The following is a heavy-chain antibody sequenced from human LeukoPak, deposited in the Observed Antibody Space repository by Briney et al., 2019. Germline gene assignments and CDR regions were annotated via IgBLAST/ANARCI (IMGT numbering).Heavy chain of an antibody. D-gene: IGHD1-20*01. CDR2: ISGSGGST. CDR3: ATRNRITGTTLHYFDY. V-gene: IGHV3-23*01. Sequence: GGSLRLSCAASGFTFSSYAMSWVCQAPGKGLEWVSAISGSGGSTYYADSVKGRFTISRDNSKNTLYLQMNSLRAEDTAVYYCATRNRITGTTLHYFDYWGQGTLVTVSS. CDR1: GFTFSSYA. J-gene: IGHJ4*02.